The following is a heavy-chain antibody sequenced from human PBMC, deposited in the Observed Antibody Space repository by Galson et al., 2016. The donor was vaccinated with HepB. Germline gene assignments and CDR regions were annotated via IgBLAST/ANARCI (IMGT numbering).Heavy chain of an antibody. V-gene: IGHV1-46*03. CDR1: GYTFTSYY. CDR3: ARVYGWYFDL. Sequence: SVKASCKASGYTFTSYYIHWVRQAPGQGLEWMGIINPSGGSTTYAQKFQGRVTMTRDTSSTTFYMDLSSLRSEDTAVYYCARVYGWYFDLWGRGTLVTVSS. J-gene: IGHJ2*01. CDR2: INPSGGST. D-gene: IGHD5/OR15-5a*01.